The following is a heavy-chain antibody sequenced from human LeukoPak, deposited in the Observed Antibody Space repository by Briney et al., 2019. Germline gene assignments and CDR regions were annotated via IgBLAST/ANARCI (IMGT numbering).Heavy chain of an antibody. J-gene: IGHJ5*02. CDR1: GFAFSSYA. V-gene: IGHV3-30*04. Sequence: PGGSLRLSCAASGFAFSSYAMHWVRQAPGKGLEWVAVILYDGSNKYYADSVKGRFTISRDNSKNTLYLQMNSLRVEDTAVYYCARDGCSSTSCRYNWFDPWGQGTLVTVSS. CDR3: ARDGCSSTSCRYNWFDP. D-gene: IGHD2-2*01. CDR2: ILYDGSNK.